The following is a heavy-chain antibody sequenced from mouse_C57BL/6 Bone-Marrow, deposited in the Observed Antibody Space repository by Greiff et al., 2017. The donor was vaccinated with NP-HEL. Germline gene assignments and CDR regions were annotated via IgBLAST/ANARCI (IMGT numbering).Heavy chain of an antibody. CDR2: INPSNGGT. Sequence: VQLQQPGTELVKPGASVKLSCKASGYTFTSYWMHWVKQRPGQGLEWIGNINPSNGGTNYNEKFKSKATLTVDKSSSTAYMQLSSLTSEDSAVYYCARVITTVEGYFDVWGTGTTVTVSS. CDR1: GYTFTSYW. D-gene: IGHD1-1*01. V-gene: IGHV1-53*01. CDR3: ARVITTVEGYFDV. J-gene: IGHJ1*03.